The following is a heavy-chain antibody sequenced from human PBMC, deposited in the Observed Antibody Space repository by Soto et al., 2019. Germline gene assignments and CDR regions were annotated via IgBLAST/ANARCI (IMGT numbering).Heavy chain of an antibody. CDR1: GFTFSSYA. Sequence: GGSVRLSCAASGFTFSSYAMHWVRQAPGKGLEWVAVISYDGSNKYYADSVKGRFTISRDNSKNTLYLQMNSLRAEDTALYYCARARYRGYEYFDYWGQGTLVTLSS. CDR3: ARARYRGYEYFDY. D-gene: IGHD5-12*01. CDR2: ISYDGSNK. J-gene: IGHJ4*02. V-gene: IGHV3-30-3*01.